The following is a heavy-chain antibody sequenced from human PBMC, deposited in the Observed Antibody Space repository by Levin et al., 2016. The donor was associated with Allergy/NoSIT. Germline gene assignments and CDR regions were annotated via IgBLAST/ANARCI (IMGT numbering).Heavy chain of an antibody. V-gene: IGHV3-23*01. J-gene: IGHJ4*02. CDR3: AKSWYSSSSDY. Sequence: GESLKISCAASGFTFSDFAMSWVRQAPGKGLEWVSHISISGDSTYYADSVRGRFTISRDNSKHTLYLQMNSLRAEDTATYYCAKSWYSSSSDYWGQGTLVTVSS. D-gene: IGHD6-6*01. CDR1: GFTFSDFA. CDR2: ISISGDST.